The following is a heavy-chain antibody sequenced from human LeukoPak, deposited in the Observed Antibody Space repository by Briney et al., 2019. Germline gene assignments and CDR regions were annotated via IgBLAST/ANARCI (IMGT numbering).Heavy chain of an antibody. CDR2: IYYSGST. D-gene: IGHD6-19*01. J-gene: IGHJ4*02. Sequence: SETVSLTCTVSGGSISSGDYYWSWIRQPPGTGLEWIGYIYYSGSTYYNPSLKSRVTISVDTSKNQFSLKLSSVTAADTAVYYCAREPQDHSSEDYWGQGTLVTVSS. V-gene: IGHV4-30-4*01. CDR3: AREPQDHSSEDY. CDR1: GGSISSGDYY.